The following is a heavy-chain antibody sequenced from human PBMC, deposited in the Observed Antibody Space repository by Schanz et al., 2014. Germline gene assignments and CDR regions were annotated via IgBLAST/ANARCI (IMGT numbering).Heavy chain of an antibody. CDR2: IIPVLNIA. Sequence: QVLQVQSGSELKKPGTSVKVSCKASGYTFNNYTYVMIWVRQAPGQGLEWMGKIIPVLNIATYAQRFQGRVSITADTSTNTAYMDLRSLRSDDTAVYYCARDQSPYTNSSDVRYFDYWGQGSLVTVSS. D-gene: IGHD6-6*01. CDR3: ARDQSPYTNSSDVRYFDY. J-gene: IGHJ4*02. CDR1: GYTFNNYT. V-gene: IGHV1-69*08.